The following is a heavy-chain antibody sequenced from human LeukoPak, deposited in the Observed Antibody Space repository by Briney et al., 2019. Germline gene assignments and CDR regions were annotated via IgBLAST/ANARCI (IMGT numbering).Heavy chain of an antibody. Sequence: SETLSLTCIVSGDSITTTTHYWGWIRQPPGKGLEWIGSVYYSGSTYYSPSLKSRVTISVDTSKSHFSLKLSSVTAADTAVYYCARGPITEDGTFHSPNAWGQGTLVTVSS. CDR3: ARGPITEDGTFHSPNA. CDR2: VYYSGST. D-gene: IGHD1-1*01. J-gene: IGHJ5*02. CDR1: GDSITTTTHY. V-gene: IGHV4-39*02.